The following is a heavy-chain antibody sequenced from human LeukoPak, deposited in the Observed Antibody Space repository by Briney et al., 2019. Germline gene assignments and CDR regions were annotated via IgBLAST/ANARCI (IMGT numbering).Heavy chain of an antibody. CDR3: ARASGPYYYYYGMDV. D-gene: IGHD5-12*01. Sequence: SETLSLTCTVSGGSISSSSYYWGWIRQPPGKGLEWIGYIYYSGSTYYNPSLKSRVTISVDTSKNQFSLKLSSVTAADTAVYYCARASGPYYYYYGMDVWGQGTTVTVSS. J-gene: IGHJ6*02. CDR1: GGSISSSSYY. CDR2: IYYSGST. V-gene: IGHV4-31*03.